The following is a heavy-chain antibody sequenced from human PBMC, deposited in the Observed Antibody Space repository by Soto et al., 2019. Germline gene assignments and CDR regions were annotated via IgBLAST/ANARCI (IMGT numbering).Heavy chain of an antibody. J-gene: IGHJ5*02. CDR1: GFTFSNYW. CDR2: INSDGSST. V-gene: IGHV3-74*01. CDR3: TRCRYCTDASCFNSRFDP. Sequence: EGQLEESGGGLVQPGGSLRLSCAASGFTFSNYWMHWVRQVSGKGLESVSYINSDGSSTRYADSVKGRFTISRDNTKNTIFLQAESLRVGDTAAYYCTRCRYCTDASCFNSRFDPWGQGTLVTVSS. D-gene: IGHD2-15*01.